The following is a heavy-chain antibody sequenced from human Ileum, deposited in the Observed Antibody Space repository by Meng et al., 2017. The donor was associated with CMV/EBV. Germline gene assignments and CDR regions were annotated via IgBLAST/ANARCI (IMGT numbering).Heavy chain of an antibody. CDR2: IYTSGST. D-gene: IGHD6-19*01. CDR3: ARDSAWLIDQ. J-gene: IGHJ4*02. V-gene: IGHV4-61*02. CDR1: GGSLGGGYY. Sequence: QVQLQESGPGTVKPSLTLSLTCTVPGGSLGGGYYWNWIRQPAGKGLEWIGRIYTSGSTNYNPSLKSRFTISVDTSKNQFSLNLTSVTAADTAVYYCARDSAWLIDQWGQGTLVTVSS.